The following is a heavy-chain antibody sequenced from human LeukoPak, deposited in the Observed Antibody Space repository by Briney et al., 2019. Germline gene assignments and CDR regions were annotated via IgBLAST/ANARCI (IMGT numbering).Heavy chain of an antibody. CDR1: GFTFSRYD. J-gene: IGHJ3*02. CDR2: IGTAGDA. Sequence: PGGSLRLSCAASGFTFSRYDMHWVRQVTGKGLEWVSGIGTAGDAYSPGSVKGRFTISRENAKNSLYLQMNNLRVGDTALYYCVRSLGSSSWSVGGVFDIWGRGTLVTVSS. CDR3: VRSLGSSSWSVGGVFDI. V-gene: IGHV3-13*01. D-gene: IGHD6-13*01.